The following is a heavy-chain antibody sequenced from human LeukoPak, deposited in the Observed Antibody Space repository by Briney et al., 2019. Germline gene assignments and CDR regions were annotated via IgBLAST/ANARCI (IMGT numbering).Heavy chain of an antibody. J-gene: IGHJ6*03. V-gene: IGHV3-48*01. CDR3: ARDCSSTSCYYYYYYYMDV. CDR1: GFTFSSYS. D-gene: IGHD2-2*01. Sequence: PGGSLRLSCAASGFTFSSYSMNWVRQAPGKGLEWVSYISSSSSTIYYADSVKGRFTISRDNAKNSLYLQMNSLRAEDTAVYYCARDCSSTSCYYYYYYYMDVWGKGTTVTVSS. CDR2: ISSSSSTI.